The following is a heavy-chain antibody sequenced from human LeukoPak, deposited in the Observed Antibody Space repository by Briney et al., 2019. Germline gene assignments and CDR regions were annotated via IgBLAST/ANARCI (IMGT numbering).Heavy chain of an antibody. V-gene: IGHV4-31*03. CDR2: SYYRGST. J-gene: IGHJ4*02. Sequence: SQTLSLTCTVSGDSISSGGYSWSWIRQHPGKGLEWIGYSYYRGSTYYNPSLKSRITISVDTSENQFSLKLSSVTAADTAVYYCARHSIYNGSGSYYNGLFDYWGQGTLVTVSS. CDR1: GDSISSGGYS. CDR3: ARHSIYNGSGSYYNGLFDY. D-gene: IGHD3-10*01.